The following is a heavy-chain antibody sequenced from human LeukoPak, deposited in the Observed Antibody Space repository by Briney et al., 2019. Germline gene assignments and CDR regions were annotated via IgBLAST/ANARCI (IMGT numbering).Heavy chain of an antibody. CDR3: ARKYNWNFPFEF. D-gene: IGHD1-7*01. Sequence: GGSLRLSCAASGFTLSKYWMHWVRQAPGRGLVWVSRISGDGSSTSYADSVKGRFTISRDNAKNTLYLQINSLRTEDTAVYYCARKYNWNFPFEFWGQGTLVTVSS. J-gene: IGHJ4*02. CDR1: GFTLSKYW. CDR2: ISGDGSST. V-gene: IGHV3-74*01.